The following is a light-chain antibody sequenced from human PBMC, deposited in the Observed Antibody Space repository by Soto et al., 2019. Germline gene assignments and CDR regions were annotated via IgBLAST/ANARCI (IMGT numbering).Light chain of an antibody. J-gene: IGLJ2*01. Sequence: QSVLTQPPSVSGAPGQRVTISCTGSSSSLGSGYDVHWYQQLPGTAPKLLIYANNNRPSGVPDRFSGSKSGTSASLAITGIQSEDEAHYYCQSYDRSLGGFVIFGGGTKLTVL. V-gene: IGLV1-40*01. CDR1: SSSLGSGYD. CDR2: ANN. CDR3: QSYDRSLGGFVI.